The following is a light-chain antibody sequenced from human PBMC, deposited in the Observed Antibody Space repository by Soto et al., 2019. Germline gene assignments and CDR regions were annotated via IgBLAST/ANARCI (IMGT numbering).Light chain of an antibody. CDR1: DSNIGFYNF. CDR3: CSYAGTYTYV. Sequence: QSVLTQPRSVSGSPRQSVTISCTGTDSNIGFYNFVSWYQQHPDKAPHLVIYDVNKRPSGVPDRFSGSKSGNTASLTISGLQADDEADYYCCSYAGTYTYVFGIGTKVTVL. J-gene: IGLJ1*01. CDR2: DVN. V-gene: IGLV2-11*01.